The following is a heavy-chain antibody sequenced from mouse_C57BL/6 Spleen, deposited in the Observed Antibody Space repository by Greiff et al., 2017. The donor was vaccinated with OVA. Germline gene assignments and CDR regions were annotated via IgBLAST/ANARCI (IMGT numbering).Heavy chain of an antibody. Sequence: VQLVESGPGLVQPSQSLSITCTVSGFSLTSYGVHWVRQSPGKGLEWLGVIWSGGSTDYNAAFIYRLSISKDNSKSEFFFKMNSLQADDTAIYYCARNSYDGYTYYAMDYWGQGTSVTVAS. CDR1: GFSLTSYG. V-gene: IGHV2-2*01. J-gene: IGHJ4*01. CDR3: ARNSYDGYTYYAMDY. CDR2: IWSGGST. D-gene: IGHD2-3*01.